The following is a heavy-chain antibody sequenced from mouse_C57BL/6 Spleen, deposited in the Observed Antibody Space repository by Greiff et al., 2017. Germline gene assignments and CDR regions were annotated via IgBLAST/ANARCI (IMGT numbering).Heavy chain of an antibody. CDR2: IDPSDSYT. CDR3: ARPYYYGSSYGYFDV. Sequence: VKLQESGAELVMPGASVKLSCKASGYTFTSYWMHWVKQRPRQGLEWIGEIDPSDSYTNYNQKFKGKSTLTVDKSSNTAYMQLSSLTSEDSAVYYCARPYYYGSSYGYFDVWGTGTTVTVSS. V-gene: IGHV1-69*01. D-gene: IGHD1-1*01. J-gene: IGHJ1*03. CDR1: GYTFTSYW.